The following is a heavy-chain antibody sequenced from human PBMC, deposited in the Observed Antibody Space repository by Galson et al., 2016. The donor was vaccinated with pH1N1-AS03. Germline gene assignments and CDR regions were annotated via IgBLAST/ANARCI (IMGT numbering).Heavy chain of an antibody. Sequence: SLRLSCAASGFTFRVYTMHWVRHVPGKGLVWVSRIDSGATTITYVDSVQGRFTITRDNGRNTLYLQMTDLRADDTALYYCARSTGGAFDYWGQGIMVTVSS. V-gene: IGHV3-74*03. J-gene: IGHJ4*02. CDR2: IDSGATTI. CDR1: GFTFRVYT. CDR3: ARSTGGAFDY. D-gene: IGHD2-8*02.